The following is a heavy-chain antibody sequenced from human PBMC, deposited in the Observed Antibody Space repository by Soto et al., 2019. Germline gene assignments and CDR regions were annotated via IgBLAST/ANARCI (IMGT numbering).Heavy chain of an antibody. CDR3: AKRLSSVNYYAAFDM. CDR1: GFTFNSYA. J-gene: IGHJ3*02. CDR2: ITGSGGST. D-gene: IGHD1-26*01. V-gene: IGHV3-23*01. Sequence: EVQLLESGGGLVQPGGSLRLSCAASGFTFNSYAMNWVRQAPGKGLEWVSAITGSGGSTYYADSVKGRFTISRDNPKNTLYLQMNSLRVEDTAVYYCAKRLSSVNYYAAFDMWGQGTVVTVSS.